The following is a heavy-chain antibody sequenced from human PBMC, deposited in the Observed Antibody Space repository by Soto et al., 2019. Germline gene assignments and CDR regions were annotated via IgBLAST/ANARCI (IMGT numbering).Heavy chain of an antibody. CDR3: ALHDYGDSEVAFDI. V-gene: IGHV1-8*01. CDR2: MKPNSGNT. Sequence: QVQLVQSGAEVKKPGASVKVSCKASGYTFTSYDINWVRQATGQGLEWMGWMKPNSGNTGYAQKFQGRVTKTRNTSISTAYMELSSLRSEDTAVYYCALHDYGDSEVAFDIWGQGKMVTVSS. J-gene: IGHJ3*02. CDR1: GYTFTSYD. D-gene: IGHD4-17*01.